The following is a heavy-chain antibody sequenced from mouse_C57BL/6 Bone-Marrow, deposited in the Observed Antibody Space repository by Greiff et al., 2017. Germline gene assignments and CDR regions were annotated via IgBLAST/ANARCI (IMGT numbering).Heavy chain of an antibody. CDR2: ISYDGSN. V-gene: IGHV3-6*01. J-gene: IGHJ2*01. Sequence: DVKLQESGPGLVKPSQSLSLTCSVTGYSITSGYYWNWIRQFPGNKLEWMGYISYDGSNNYNPTLKNQISITRDKSKNQFFLKLNSVTTEDTATYYCAREGRLRRDVDYWGQGTALTVSS. CDR1: GYSITSGYY. D-gene: IGHD2-2*01. CDR3: AREGRLRRDVDY.